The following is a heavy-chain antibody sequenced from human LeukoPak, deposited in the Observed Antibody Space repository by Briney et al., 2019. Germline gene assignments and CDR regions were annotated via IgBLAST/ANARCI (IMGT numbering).Heavy chain of an antibody. CDR3: AKAMATYYYDSSGYDAFDI. D-gene: IGHD3-22*01. J-gene: IGHJ3*02. CDR1: GFTFSSFS. Sequence: PGGSLRLSCAASGFTFSSFSMSWVRQAPGKGLEWVSAISGSGGSTYYADSVKGRFTISRDNSKNTLYLQMNSLRAEDTAVYYCAKAMATYYYDSSGYDAFDIWGQGTMVTVSS. CDR2: ISGSGGST. V-gene: IGHV3-23*01.